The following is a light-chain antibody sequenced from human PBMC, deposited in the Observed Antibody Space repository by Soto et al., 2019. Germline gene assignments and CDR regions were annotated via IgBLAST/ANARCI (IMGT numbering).Light chain of an antibody. CDR2: AAS. CDR1: QGISSY. V-gene: IGKV1-9*01. CDR3: QQLNIYPH. J-gene: IGKJ5*01. Sequence: DIQLTQSPSFLSASVVDRVTITFRASQGISSYLAWYQQKPGKAPRLLIYAASTLQSGVPSRFSGSGSGTEFTLTISSLQPEDFATYYCQQLNIYPHFAQRARLEIK.